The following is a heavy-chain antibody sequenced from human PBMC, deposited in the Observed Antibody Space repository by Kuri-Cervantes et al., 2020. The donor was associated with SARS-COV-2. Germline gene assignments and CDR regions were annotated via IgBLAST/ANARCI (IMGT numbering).Heavy chain of an antibody. J-gene: IGHJ3*02. CDR1: GFTFSSCA. CDR3: ASPYYYDSSGYPDDAFDI. V-gene: IGHV3-30*01. Sequence: GGSLRLSCAASGFTFSSCAMHWVRQAPGKGLEWVAVISYDGSNKYYADSVKGRFTISRDNSKNTLYLQMNSLRAEDTAVYYCASPYYYDSSGYPDDAFDIWGQGTMVTVSS. D-gene: IGHD3-22*01. CDR2: ISYDGSNK.